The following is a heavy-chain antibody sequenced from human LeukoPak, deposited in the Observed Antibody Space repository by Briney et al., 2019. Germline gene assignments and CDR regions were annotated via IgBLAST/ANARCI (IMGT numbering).Heavy chain of an antibody. CDR3: ARAYSGSYYDTRIFDY. Sequence: SETMSLTCAVYGGSFSGYYWSWIRQPPGKGLEWIGEINHSGSTNYNPSLKSRVTISVDTSKIQFSLKLSSVNAADTAVYYCARAYSGSYYDTRIFDYWGQGTVVPVSS. D-gene: IGHD1-26*01. CDR2: INHSGST. J-gene: IGHJ4*02. V-gene: IGHV4-34*01. CDR1: GGSFSGYY.